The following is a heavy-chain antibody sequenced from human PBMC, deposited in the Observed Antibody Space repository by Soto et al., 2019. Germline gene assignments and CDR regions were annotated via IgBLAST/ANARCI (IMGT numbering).Heavy chain of an antibody. J-gene: IGHJ4*02. D-gene: IGHD6-6*01. Sequence: ASVRVSCKASGYTFTSYYMHWVRQAPGQGLEWMGIINPSGGSTSYAQKFQGRVTMTRDTSTSTVCMELSSLRSEDTAVYYCARGGIAARRFDYWGQGTLVTVSS. CDR1: GYTFTSYY. CDR2: INPSGGST. V-gene: IGHV1-46*01. CDR3: ARGGIAARRFDY.